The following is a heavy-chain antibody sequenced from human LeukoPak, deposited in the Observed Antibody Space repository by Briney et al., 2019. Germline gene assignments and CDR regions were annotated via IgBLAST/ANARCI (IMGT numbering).Heavy chain of an antibody. Sequence: SVKVSCKASGGTFSSYAISWVRQAPGQGLEWMGGIIPIFGTANYAQEFQGRVTITTDESTSTAYMELSSLRSEDTAVYYCARVGEEYSSSYPLYYFDYWGQGTLVTVSS. J-gene: IGHJ4*02. V-gene: IGHV1-69*05. CDR1: GGTFSSYA. CDR2: IIPIFGTA. D-gene: IGHD6-13*01. CDR3: ARVGEEYSSSYPLYYFDY.